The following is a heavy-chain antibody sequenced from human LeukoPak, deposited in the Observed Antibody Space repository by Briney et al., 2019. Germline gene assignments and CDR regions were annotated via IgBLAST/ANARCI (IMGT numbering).Heavy chain of an antibody. CDR1: GFTFSRYG. CDR2: ISGSAGST. D-gene: IGHD3-22*01. V-gene: IGHV3-23*01. Sequence: GGSLRLSCAASGFTFSRYGMSWVRQAPGKGLEWVSVISGSAGSTYYADSVKGRFTISRDNSKNTLSLQMNSLRAEDTAVYYCAKTACYYDSSGYYDSDYYYYYLDVWGKGTTVTISS. J-gene: IGHJ6*03. CDR3: AKTACYYDSSGYYDSDYYYYYLDV.